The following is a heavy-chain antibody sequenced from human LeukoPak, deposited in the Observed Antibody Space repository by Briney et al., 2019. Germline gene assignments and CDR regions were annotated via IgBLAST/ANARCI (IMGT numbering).Heavy chain of an antibody. D-gene: IGHD3-22*01. Sequence: ASVKVSCKTSGYIFTDYYIHWVRQAPGQGLEGMGWINPNSGGTNYAQMFQGRVTMTGDMSINTVYMELSRLTSDDTAVYYCARPSFSSSYSRSVKNWFDPWGQGTLVTVSS. J-gene: IGHJ5*02. V-gene: IGHV1-2*02. CDR2: INPNSGGT. CDR3: ARPSFSSSYSRSVKNWFDP. CDR1: GYIFTDYY.